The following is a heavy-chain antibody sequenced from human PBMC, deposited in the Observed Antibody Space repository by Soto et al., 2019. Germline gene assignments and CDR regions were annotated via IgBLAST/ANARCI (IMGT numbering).Heavy chain of an antibody. V-gene: IGHV4-39*01. Sequence: SETLSLTCTVSGGSISSSSYYWGWIRQPPGKGLEWIGSIYYSGSTYYNQSLKSRVTISVDTSKNQFSLKLSSVTAADTAVYYCAKITMTASRLEGYYYYGMDVWGQGTTVTVS. J-gene: IGHJ6*02. CDR1: GGSISSSSYY. D-gene: IGHD3-22*01. CDR3: AKITMTASRLEGYYYYGMDV. CDR2: IYYSGST.